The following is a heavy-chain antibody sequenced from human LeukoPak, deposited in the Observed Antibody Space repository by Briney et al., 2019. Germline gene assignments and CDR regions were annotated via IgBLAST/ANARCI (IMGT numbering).Heavy chain of an antibody. CDR3: ARDRRAVAGTPYDFDY. Sequence: ASVKVSCKAVGYTFTGYFMHWVRQAPGQGLEWMGWINPNSGDTNYAQKFQGRVTMTRDTSISTAYMELSNLRSDDTAVYYCARDRRAVAGTPYDFDYWGQRTLVTVSS. D-gene: IGHD6-13*01. CDR1: GYTFTGYF. J-gene: IGHJ4*02. V-gene: IGHV1-2*02. CDR2: INPNSGDT.